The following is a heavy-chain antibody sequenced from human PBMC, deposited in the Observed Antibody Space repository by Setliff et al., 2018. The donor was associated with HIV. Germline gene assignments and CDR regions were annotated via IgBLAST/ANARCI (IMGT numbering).Heavy chain of an antibody. J-gene: IGHJ6*03. CDR1: RFTFSSHA. D-gene: IGHD3-3*01. CDR2: ISYDGSDK. V-gene: IGHV3-30*04. Sequence: PGGSLRLSCAASRFTFSSHAMHWVRQAPGKGLEWMAVISYDGSDKYYADSVRGRFTISRDDSKNTLYLQMNSLRAEDTAMYYCARDKAVNSWSGYYTPTYMDVWGKGTMVTVSS. CDR3: ARDKAVNSWSGYYTPTYMDV.